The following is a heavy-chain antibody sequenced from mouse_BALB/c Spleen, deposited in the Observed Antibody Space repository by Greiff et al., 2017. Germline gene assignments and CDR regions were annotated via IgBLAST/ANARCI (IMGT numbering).Heavy chain of an antibody. V-gene: IGHV3-2*02. CDR1: GYSITSDYA. CDR3: ARSDHYFDY. J-gene: IGHJ2*01. Sequence: EVQLVESGPGLVKPSQSLSLTCTVTGYSITSDYAWNWIRQFPGNKLEWMGYISYSGSTSYNPSLKSRISITRDTSKNQFFLQLNSVTTEDTATYYCARSDHYFDYWGQGTTLTVSS. CDR2: ISYSGST.